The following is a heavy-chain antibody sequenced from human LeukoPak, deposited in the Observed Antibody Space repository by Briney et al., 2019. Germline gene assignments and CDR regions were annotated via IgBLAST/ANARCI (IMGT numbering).Heavy chain of an antibody. CDR3: ARFIRGGYSYGALDY. Sequence: GGSLRLSCAASGFTFSSYWMSWVRQAPGKGLEWVANIKQDGSEKYYVDSVKGRFTISRDNAKNSLYLQMNSLRAEDTAVYYCARFIRGGYSYGALDYWGQGTLVTVSS. V-gene: IGHV3-7*01. J-gene: IGHJ4*02. CDR2: IKQDGSEK. D-gene: IGHD5-18*01. CDR1: GFTFSSYW.